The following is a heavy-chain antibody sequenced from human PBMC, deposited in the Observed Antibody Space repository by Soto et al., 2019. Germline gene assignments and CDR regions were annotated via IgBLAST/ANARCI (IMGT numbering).Heavy chain of an antibody. Sequence: PSETLSLTFTVSGGSISGYYWTWIRQPPGKGLEWIGFMYNSGSTHYNPSLKSRVTISLDTSKNQFSLNLRSVTAADTAVYYCASMGYHYGSGSYPLDYWGQGTLVTVSS. CDR1: GGSISGYY. J-gene: IGHJ4*02. CDR3: ASMGYHYGSGSYPLDY. D-gene: IGHD3-10*01. CDR2: MYNSGST. V-gene: IGHV4-59*08.